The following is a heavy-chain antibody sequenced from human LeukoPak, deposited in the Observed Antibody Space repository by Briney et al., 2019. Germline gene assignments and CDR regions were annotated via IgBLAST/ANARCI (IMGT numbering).Heavy chain of an antibody. CDR3: ARSAKLLFRTTKYYFDY. Sequence: EASVKVSCKASGYTFTGYYMHWVRQAPGQGLGWMGWINPNSGGTNYAQKFQGRVTMTRDTSISTAYMELSRLRSDDTAVYYCARSAKLLFRTTKYYFDYWGQGTLVTVSS. D-gene: IGHD2-21*02. CDR1: GYTFTGYY. CDR2: INPNSGGT. V-gene: IGHV1-2*02. J-gene: IGHJ4*02.